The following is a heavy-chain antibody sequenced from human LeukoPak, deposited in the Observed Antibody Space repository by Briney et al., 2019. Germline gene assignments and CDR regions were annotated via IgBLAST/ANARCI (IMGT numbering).Heavy chain of an antibody. Sequence: ASVKVSCKASGYTFTSYYMHWVRQAPGQGLEWMGIINPSGGSTSYAQKFQGRVTMTRDTSTSTVYMDLSSLRSEDTAVYYCARNGYDSSGYPMGWYYYYYMHVWGKGTTVTISS. V-gene: IGHV1-46*01. CDR2: INPSGGST. CDR1: GYTFTSYY. CDR3: ARNGYDSSGYPMGWYYYYYMHV. D-gene: IGHD3-22*01. J-gene: IGHJ6*03.